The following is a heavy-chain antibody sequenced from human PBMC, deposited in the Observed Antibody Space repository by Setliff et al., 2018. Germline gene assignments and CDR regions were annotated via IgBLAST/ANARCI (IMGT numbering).Heavy chain of an antibody. CDR1: GYIFTNYV. D-gene: IGHD1-1*01. V-gene: IGHV1-3*01. J-gene: IGHJ6*02. Sequence: ASVKVSCKASGYIFTNYVIQWVRQAPGQGLEWMGWINVANGNTRYSQKLQGRVTITMDTPATTVYMEATSLRSEDTAVYYCARDSVTLAQLERRGGWHYYGMGVWGQGTTVTVSS. CDR2: INVANGNT. CDR3: ARDSVTLAQLERRGGWHYYGMGV.